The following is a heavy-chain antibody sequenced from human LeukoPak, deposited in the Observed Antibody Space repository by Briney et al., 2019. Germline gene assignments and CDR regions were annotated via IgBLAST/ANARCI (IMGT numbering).Heavy chain of an antibody. J-gene: IGHJ5*02. V-gene: IGHV1-69*04. CDR3: ARDPSGSYWDNWFDP. CDR1: GGTFSSYA. D-gene: IGHD1-26*01. Sequence: SVKVFCKASGGTFSSYAISWVRQAPGQGLEWMGRIIPILGIANYAQKFQGRVTITADKSTSTAYMELSSLRSEDTAVYYCARDPSGSYWDNWFDPWGQGTLVTVSS. CDR2: IIPILGIA.